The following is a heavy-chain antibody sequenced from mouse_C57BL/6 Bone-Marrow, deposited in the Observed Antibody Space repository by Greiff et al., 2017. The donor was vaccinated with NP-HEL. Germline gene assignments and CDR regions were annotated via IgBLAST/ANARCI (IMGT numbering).Heavy chain of an antibody. Sequence: VMLVESGAELVRPGTSVKMSCKASGYTFTNYWIGWAKQRPGHGLEWIGDIYPGGGYTNYNEKFKGKATLTADKSSSTAYMQFSSLTSEDSAIYYCARDGALYDGYYYFDYWGQGTTLTVSS. V-gene: IGHV1-63*01. CDR3: ARDGALYDGYYYFDY. D-gene: IGHD2-3*01. CDR1: GYTFTNYW. J-gene: IGHJ2*01. CDR2: IYPGGGYT.